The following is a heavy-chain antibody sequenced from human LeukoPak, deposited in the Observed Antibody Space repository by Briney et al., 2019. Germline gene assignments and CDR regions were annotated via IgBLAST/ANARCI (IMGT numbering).Heavy chain of an antibody. V-gene: IGHV4-59*08. J-gene: IGHJ4*02. CDR1: GGSISSYY. CDR2: IYYGGSN. Sequence: SETLSLTCTVSGGSISSYYWSWIRQPPGKGLEWIGDIYYGGSNNYNAYLKSRVTISVDTSKNQFSLKLSSATAAATAVYYCARGLSQDSFDYWGQGTLVTVSS. CDR3: ARGLSQDSFDY.